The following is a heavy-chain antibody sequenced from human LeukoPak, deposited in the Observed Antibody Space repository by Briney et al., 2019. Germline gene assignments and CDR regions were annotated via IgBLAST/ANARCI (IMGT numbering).Heavy chain of an antibody. CDR1: GYTFTSYA. Sequence: ASVKVSCKASGYTFTSYAMHWVRQAPGQRLEWMGWINAGNGNTKYSQEFQGRVTITRDTSASTAYMELSSLRSEDMAVYYCARELGGCSSTSCYEAYNWFDPWGQGTLVTVSS. CDR3: ARELGGCSSTSCYEAYNWFDP. J-gene: IGHJ5*02. CDR2: INAGNGNT. V-gene: IGHV1-3*03. D-gene: IGHD2-2*01.